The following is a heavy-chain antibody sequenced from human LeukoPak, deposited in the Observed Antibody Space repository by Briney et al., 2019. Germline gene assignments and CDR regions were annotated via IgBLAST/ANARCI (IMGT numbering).Heavy chain of an antibody. CDR2: ISAYNGNT. J-gene: IGHJ5*02. D-gene: IGHD3-22*01. CDR3: ARQDSSGYYYTNWFDP. V-gene: IGHV1-18*01. CDR1: GYTFASYG. Sequence: GASVKVSCKASGYTFASYGISWVRQAPGQGLEWMGWISAYNGNTNYAQKLQGRVTMTTDTSTSTAYMELSSLRFEDTAVYYCARQDSSGYYYTNWFDPWGQGTVVTVSS.